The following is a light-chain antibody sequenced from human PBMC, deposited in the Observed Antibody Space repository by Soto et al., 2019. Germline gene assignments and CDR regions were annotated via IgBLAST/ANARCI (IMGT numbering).Light chain of an antibody. J-gene: IGLJ1*01. CDR3: SSYTSSSTPYV. V-gene: IGLV2-14*01. CDR2: EVS. CDR1: SSDVGGYNY. Sequence: QSALTQPASVSGSPGQSITISCTGTSSDVGGYNYVSWYQQHPGKAPQLMIYEVSNRPSGVSNRFSGSKSGNTASLTISGLQAEDDADYYCSSYTSSSTPYVFGTGTKLTVL.